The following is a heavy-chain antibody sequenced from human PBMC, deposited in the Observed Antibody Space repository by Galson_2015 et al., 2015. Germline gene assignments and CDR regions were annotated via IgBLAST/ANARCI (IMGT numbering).Heavy chain of an antibody. V-gene: IGHV3-33*01. CDR2: IWYDGSNK. CDR3: ARDPSDYGGNPEYFQH. CDR1: GFTFSSYG. D-gene: IGHD4-23*01. Sequence: SLRLSCAASGFTFSSYGMHWVRQAPGKGLEWVAVIWYDGSNKYYADSVKGRFTISRDNSKNTLYLQMNSLRAEDTAVYYCARDPSDYGGNPEYFQHWGQGTLVTVSS. J-gene: IGHJ1*01.